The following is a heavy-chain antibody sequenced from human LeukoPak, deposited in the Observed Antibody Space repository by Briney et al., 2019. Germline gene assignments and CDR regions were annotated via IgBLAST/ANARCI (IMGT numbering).Heavy chain of an antibody. CDR1: GFTFSSYE. CDR3: ATYRQVLLPFES. J-gene: IGHJ4*02. D-gene: IGHD2-8*02. CDR2: ISSSGSTI. Sequence: GGCLRLSCAASGFTFSSYEMNWVRQAPGKGLEWVSYISSSGSTIYYADSVRGRFTISRDNSKSTLSLQMNSLRAEDTAIYYCATYRQVLLPFESWGQGTLVTVSS. V-gene: IGHV3-48*03.